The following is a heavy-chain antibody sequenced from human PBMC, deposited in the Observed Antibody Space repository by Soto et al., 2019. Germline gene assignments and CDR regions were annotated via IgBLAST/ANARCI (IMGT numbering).Heavy chain of an antibody. D-gene: IGHD3-9*01. CDR3: ARDNPRNDIKLGNWFDP. CDR1: GGSISSYY. CDR2: IYYSGST. Sequence: PSETLSLTCTVSGGSISSYYWSWIRQPPGKGLEWIGYIYYSGSTNYNPSLKSRVTISVDTSKNQFSLKLSSVAAADTAVYYCARDNPRNDIKLGNWFDPWGQGTLVTVSS. V-gene: IGHV4-59*01. J-gene: IGHJ5*02.